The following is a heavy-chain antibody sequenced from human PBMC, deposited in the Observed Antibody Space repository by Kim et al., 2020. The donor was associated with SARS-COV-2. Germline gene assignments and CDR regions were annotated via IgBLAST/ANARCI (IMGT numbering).Heavy chain of an antibody. D-gene: IGHD3-10*01. CDR2: IWYDGTNK. Sequence: GGSLRLSCAASGFSFSSYGMHWVRQAPGKGLEWVAVIWYDGTNKYYADSVKGRFTISRYNSKNTLYLQMNSLRAEDTAVYYCARTYGSGSYGTFYYYGMDVWGQGTTVTVSS. J-gene: IGHJ6*02. CDR3: ARTYGSGSYGTFYYYGMDV. CDR1: GFSFSSYG. V-gene: IGHV3-33*01.